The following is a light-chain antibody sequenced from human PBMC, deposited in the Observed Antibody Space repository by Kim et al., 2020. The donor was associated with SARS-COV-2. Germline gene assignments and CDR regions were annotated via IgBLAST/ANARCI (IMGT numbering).Light chain of an antibody. CDR3: SSYGGTNDLK. CDR1: TADIGNYNF. V-gene: IGLV2-8*01. J-gene: IGLJ3*02. Sequence: GQSVTISCTGTTADIGNYNFVSWYQHHPGKAPKLIIYEVNKRPSGVPDRFSGSKSDNTAYLTVTGLQADDEATYHCSSYGGTNDLKFGGGTQLTVL. CDR2: EVN.